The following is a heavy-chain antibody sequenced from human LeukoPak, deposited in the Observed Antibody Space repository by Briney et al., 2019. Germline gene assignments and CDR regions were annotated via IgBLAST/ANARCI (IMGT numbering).Heavy chain of an antibody. CDR3: ARDPGVVAFHYFDY. J-gene: IGHJ4*02. D-gene: IGHD3-3*01. CDR1: GFTFSSHA. CDR2: IGGLGGST. Sequence: GSLRLSCAASGFTFSSHAMGWVRQAPGKGLEWVSGIGGLGGSTYYAGSVKGRFTISRDNSQNTLYLHMNSLRADDTAVYYRARDPGVVAFHYFDYWGQGSLVTVSS. V-gene: IGHV3-23*01.